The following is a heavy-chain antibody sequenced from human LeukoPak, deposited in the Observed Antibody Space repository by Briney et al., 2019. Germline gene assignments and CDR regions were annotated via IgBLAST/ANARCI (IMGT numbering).Heavy chain of an antibody. CDR1: GGSISSSSYY. D-gene: IGHD3-10*01. J-gene: IGHJ4*02. Sequence: SETLSLTCTVSGGSISSSSYYWGWIRQPPGKGLEWIGSIYYSGSTYYNPSLKSRVTISVDTSKNQFSLKLSSATAADTAVYYCARHPFRYYYGSGSPKGIDYWGQGTLVTVSS. CDR3: ARHPFRYYYGSGSPKGIDY. V-gene: IGHV4-39*07. CDR2: IYYSGST.